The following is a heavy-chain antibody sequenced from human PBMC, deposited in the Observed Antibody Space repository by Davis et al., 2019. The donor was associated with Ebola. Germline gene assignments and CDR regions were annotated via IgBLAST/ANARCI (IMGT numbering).Heavy chain of an antibody. V-gene: IGHV4-61*05. D-gene: IGHD3-3*01. J-gene: IGHJ4*02. CDR2: IYHSGST. CDR3: AKRFLEWLGIDY. CDR1: GGSISSSSYY. Sequence: MPSETLSLTCTVSGGSISSSSYYWGWIRQPPGKGLEWIGEIYHSGSTNYNPSLKSRVTISVDKSKNQFSLKLSSVTAADTAVYYCAKRFLEWLGIDYWGQGTLVTVSS.